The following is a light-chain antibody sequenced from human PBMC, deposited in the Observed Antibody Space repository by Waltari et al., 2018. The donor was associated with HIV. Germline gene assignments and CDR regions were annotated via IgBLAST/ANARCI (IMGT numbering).Light chain of an antibody. CDR3: QSFDSSLTTSGVI. Sequence: QSVLTQPPSVSGAPGQRVTISCTGSSSNIGAGYDVHWYQQLPGTALKPLIYANIKRPSGVPDRFSGSKSGSSASLAITGLQAEDEAHYYCQSFDSSLTTSGVIFGGGTKLTVL. CDR1: SSNIGAGYD. J-gene: IGLJ2*01. CDR2: ANI. V-gene: IGLV1-40*01.